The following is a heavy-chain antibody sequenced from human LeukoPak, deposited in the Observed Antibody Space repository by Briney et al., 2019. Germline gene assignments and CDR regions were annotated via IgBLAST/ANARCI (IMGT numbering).Heavy chain of an antibody. Sequence: SETLSLTCAVSGGSISSGGYSWSWIRQPPGKGLEWIGYIYHSGSTYYNPSLKSRVTISVDRSKNQFSLKLSSVTAADTAVYYCAKATDTAMGNHFDYWGQGTLVTVSS. J-gene: IGHJ4*02. D-gene: IGHD5-18*01. CDR2: IYHSGST. V-gene: IGHV4-30-2*01. CDR3: AKATDTAMGNHFDY. CDR1: GGSISSGGYS.